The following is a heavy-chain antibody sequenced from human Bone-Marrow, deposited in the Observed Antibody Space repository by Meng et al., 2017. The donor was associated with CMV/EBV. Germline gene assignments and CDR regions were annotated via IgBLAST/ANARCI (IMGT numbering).Heavy chain of an antibody. D-gene: IGHD2-2*01. J-gene: IGHJ6*02. CDR2: IIPILGIA. CDR1: GGTFSSYA. V-gene: IGHV1-69*10. CDR3: ARHRSYCSSTSCYYYYYGMDV. Sequence: SVKVSCKASGGTFSSYAISWVRQAPGQGLEWMGGIIPILGIANYAQKLQGRVTITADKSTSTAYMELSSLRSEDTAVYYCARHRSYCSSTSCYYYYYGMDVWGQGTTVTVSS.